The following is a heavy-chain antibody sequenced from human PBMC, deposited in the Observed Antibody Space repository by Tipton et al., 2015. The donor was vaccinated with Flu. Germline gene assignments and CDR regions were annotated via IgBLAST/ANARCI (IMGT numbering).Heavy chain of an antibody. V-gene: IGHV1-2*04. J-gene: IGHJ6*02. CDR2: INPNSGGT. D-gene: IGHD4-23*01. CDR3: ARDSTVATDYYCYCGMDV. CDR1: GYTFTGYY. Sequence: QLVQSGPEVKKPGASVKVSCKASGYTFTGYYMHWVRQAPGQGLEWMGWINPNSGGTNYAQKFQGWVTMTRDTSISTAYMELSRLRSDDTAMYYCARDSTVATDYYCYCGMDVWGQGTTVTVSS.